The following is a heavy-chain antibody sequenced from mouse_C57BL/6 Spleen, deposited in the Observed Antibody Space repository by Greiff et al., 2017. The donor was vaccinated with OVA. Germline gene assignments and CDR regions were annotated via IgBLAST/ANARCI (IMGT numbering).Heavy chain of an antibody. J-gene: IGHJ2*01. CDR1: GYSITSGYY. D-gene: IGHD2-1*01. Sequence: DVKLEESGPGLVKPSKSLSLTCSVTGYSITSGYYWNWIRQFPGNKLEWMGYISYDGSNNYNPTLNNLIAITRDTSKNQFFLKLNSVPTEDTATYYGARIQGNYEDYFDYWGQGTTLTVSS. CDR3: ARIQGNYEDYFDY. CDR2: ISYDGSN. V-gene: IGHV3-6*01.